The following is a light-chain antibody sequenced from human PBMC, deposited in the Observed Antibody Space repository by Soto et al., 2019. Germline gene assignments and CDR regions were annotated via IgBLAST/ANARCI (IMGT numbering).Light chain of an antibody. CDR3: SSYAGSNNLV. CDR2: EVS. CDR1: SSDVGGYNY. Sequence: QSALTQPPSASGSPGQSVTISCTGTSSDVGGYNYVSWYQQHPGKAPKLMIYEVSKRPSGVSDRFSDSKSGNTAYLTVSGLQAEDEADYYCSSYAGSNNLVFGGGTKLTVL. J-gene: IGLJ2*01. V-gene: IGLV2-8*01.